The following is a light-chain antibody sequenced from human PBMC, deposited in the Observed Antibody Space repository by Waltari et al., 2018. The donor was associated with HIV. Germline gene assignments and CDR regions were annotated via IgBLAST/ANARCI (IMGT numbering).Light chain of an antibody. J-gene: IGKJ2*01. CDR2: KAS. CDR3: HQYNTYPYT. CDR1: QSISSW. V-gene: IGKV1-5*03. Sequence: IQMTQSPSPLSAYVGDRVTITCRASQSISSWLAWYQQKPGKAPKLLIYKASSLESGVPSRFSGSGSVTEFTVTSSSLQPDDFATYYCHQYNTYPYTFGQGTKLEIK.